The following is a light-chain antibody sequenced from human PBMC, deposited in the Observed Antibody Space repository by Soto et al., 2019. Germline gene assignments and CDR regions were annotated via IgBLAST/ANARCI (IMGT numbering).Light chain of an antibody. V-gene: IGKV3-15*01. CDR1: QSVSSN. CDR2: GAS. J-gene: IGKJ5*01. Sequence: EIVMTQSPATLSVSPGERATLSCTASQSVSSNLAWYQQKPGQAPRLLIYGASTRAAGIPARFSGSGSGTEFTPTISSMQSEDFAVYYCHQYDNWPKTFGQGTRLEIK. CDR3: HQYDNWPKT.